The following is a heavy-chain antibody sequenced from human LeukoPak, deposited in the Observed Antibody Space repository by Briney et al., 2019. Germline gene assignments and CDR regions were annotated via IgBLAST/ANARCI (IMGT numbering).Heavy chain of an antibody. V-gene: IGHV3-30*18. D-gene: IGHD3-16*01. CDR2: ISYDGSNK. CDR3: AKDVRGGMDV. Sequence: QTGRSLRLSCAASGFTFSSYGMHWVRQAPGKGLEWVAVISYDGSNKYYADSVKGRLTISRDNSKNTLYLQMNSLRAEDTAVYYCAKDVRGGMDVWGQGTTVTVSS. J-gene: IGHJ6*02. CDR1: GFTFSSYG.